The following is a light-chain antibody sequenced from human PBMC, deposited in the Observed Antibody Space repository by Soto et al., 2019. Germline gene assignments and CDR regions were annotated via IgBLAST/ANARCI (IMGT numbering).Light chain of an antibody. J-gene: IGKJ5*01. CDR1: QSVDSL. CDR3: QQYNNWHIT. Sequence: EIVMTQSPATLSVSPGETATLSCKTSQSVDSLLARYQQKPGQAPRLLIYRASTRTTGIPARFSGSGSGTESTLTINSLQSEDFAVSYCQQYNNWHITFGQGTRLEIK. V-gene: IGKV3-15*01. CDR2: RAS.